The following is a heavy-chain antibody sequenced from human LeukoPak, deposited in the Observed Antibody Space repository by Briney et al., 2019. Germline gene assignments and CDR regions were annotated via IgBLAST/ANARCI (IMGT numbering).Heavy chain of an antibody. CDR2: ISSSGSTI. CDR3: ARDERITMVRGVIAFDY. Sequence: PGGSLRLSCAASGFTFSSYEMNWVRQAPGKGLEWVSYISSSGSTIYYADSVKGRFTIPRDNAKNSLYLQMNSLRAEDTAVYYCARDERITMVRGVIAFDYWGQGTLVTVSS. V-gene: IGHV3-48*03. J-gene: IGHJ4*02. D-gene: IGHD3-10*01. CDR1: GFTFSSYE.